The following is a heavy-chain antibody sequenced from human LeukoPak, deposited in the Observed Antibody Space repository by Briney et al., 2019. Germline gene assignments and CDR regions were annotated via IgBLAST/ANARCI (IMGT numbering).Heavy chain of an antibody. V-gene: IGHV1-24*01. Sequence: ASVKVSCKVSGYTLTELSMHWVRQAPGKGLEWMGGFDPEDGETIYAQKFQGRVTMTEDTSTDTAYMELSSLRSEDTAVYYCVTVGSGSYYKGPTRNYYFDYWGQGTLVTVSS. CDR1: GYTLTELS. J-gene: IGHJ4*02. D-gene: IGHD3-10*01. CDR2: FDPEDGET. CDR3: VTVGSGSYYKGPTRNYYFDY.